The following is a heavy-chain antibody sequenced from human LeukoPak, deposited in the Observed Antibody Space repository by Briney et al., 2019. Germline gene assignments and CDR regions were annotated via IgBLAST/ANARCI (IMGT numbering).Heavy chain of an antibody. Sequence: ASVKVSCKASGYTFTSYAMNWVRQAPGQGLEWMGWINTNAGNPTYAQGFTGRFVFSLDTSVSTAYLQISSLKAEDTAVYYCARDSRDGYSGYDPYYYYYYMDVWGKGTTVTVSS. CDR1: GYTFTSYA. D-gene: IGHD5-12*01. CDR3: ARDSRDGYSGYDPYYYYYYMDV. CDR2: INTNAGNP. J-gene: IGHJ6*03. V-gene: IGHV7-4-1*02.